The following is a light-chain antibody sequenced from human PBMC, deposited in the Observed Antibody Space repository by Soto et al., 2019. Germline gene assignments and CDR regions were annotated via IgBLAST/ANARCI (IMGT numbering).Light chain of an antibody. J-gene: IGKJ4*01. CDR1: QTVYNN. V-gene: IGKV3-15*01. Sequence: EIVMTQSPATLSVSPGERAALSCRASQTVYNNLAWYQQIPGQAPRLLIYGASARATGIPARFSGSGSGTEFTLTVSSLQSEDFAVYYCQQYSNWPLTFGGGTKVEIK. CDR3: QQYSNWPLT. CDR2: GAS.